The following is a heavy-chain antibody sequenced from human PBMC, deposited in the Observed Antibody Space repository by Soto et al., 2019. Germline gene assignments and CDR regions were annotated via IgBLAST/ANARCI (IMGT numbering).Heavy chain of an antibody. V-gene: IGHV4-34*01. CDR3: ARGRRFGEVTKIEVDFDY. D-gene: IGHD3-16*01. CDR2: INHSGST. CDR1: GGSFSGYY. J-gene: IGHJ4*02. Sequence: PXXMMSLPCAVYGGSFSGYYWRWILKPPGKGLEWIGEINHSGSTNYNPSLKSRVTISVDTSKNQFSLKLSSVTAADTAVYYCARGRRFGEVTKIEVDFDYWGQGTLVTVSS.